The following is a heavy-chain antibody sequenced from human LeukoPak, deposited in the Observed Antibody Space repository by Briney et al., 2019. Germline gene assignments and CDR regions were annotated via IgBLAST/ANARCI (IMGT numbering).Heavy chain of an antibody. CDR3: ARVAVPVYYYYYGMDV. J-gene: IGHJ6*02. CDR1: GGSISSSSYY. CDR2: IYYSGST. V-gene: IGHV4-39*01. Sequence: SETLSLTCTVSGGSISSSSYYWGWIRQPPGKGLEWIGSIYYSGSTYHNPSLKSRVTISVDTSKNQFSLKLSSVTAADTAVYYCARVAVPVYYYYYGMDVWGQGTTVTVSS. D-gene: IGHD6-19*01.